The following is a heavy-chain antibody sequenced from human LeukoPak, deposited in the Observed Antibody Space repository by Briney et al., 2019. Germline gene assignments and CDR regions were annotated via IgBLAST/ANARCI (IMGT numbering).Heavy chain of an antibody. D-gene: IGHD3-16*01. Sequence: PSETLSRTCSVSGGPISSSSYYWGWVRQPPGKGLEWIGRIYDRGSTYYDPSLKSRVTISVDTSKNQFSLKLSSVTAADTAVYYCAIGPYDHPDYWGQGTLVTVSS. V-gene: IGHV4-39*01. CDR2: IYDRGST. CDR1: GGPISSSSYY. CDR3: AIGPYDHPDY. J-gene: IGHJ4*02.